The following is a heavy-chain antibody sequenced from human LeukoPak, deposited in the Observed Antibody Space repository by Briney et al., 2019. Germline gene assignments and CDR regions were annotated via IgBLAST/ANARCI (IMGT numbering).Heavy chain of an antibody. Sequence: EXXSXTCTVSGGSISSSSXXWGWIRQPPXKGLEWIGSIYYSGSTNYNPSLKSRVTISVDTSKNQFSLKLSSVTAADTAVYYCARLGSRGADTYYFDYWGQGTLVTVSS. J-gene: IGHJ4*02. CDR3: ARLGSRGADTYYFDY. V-gene: IGHV4-39*07. CDR1: GGSISSSSXX. D-gene: IGHD3-10*01. CDR2: IYYSGST.